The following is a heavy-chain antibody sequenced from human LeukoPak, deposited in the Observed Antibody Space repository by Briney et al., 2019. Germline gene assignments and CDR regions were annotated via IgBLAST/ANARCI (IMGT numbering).Heavy chain of an antibody. V-gene: IGHV1-3*01. CDR1: GYTFTNYA. CDR2: LNADDGDT. Sequence: ASVKVSCKASGYTFTNYAVHWVRQDPGQRLEWMGRLNADDGDTKYSQKFQGRVTITRDTSTSTVYMELSSLRSEDTAVYYCARGPITMVRGVRNWFDPWGQGTLVTVSS. CDR3: ARGPITMVRGVRNWFDP. D-gene: IGHD3-10*01. J-gene: IGHJ5*02.